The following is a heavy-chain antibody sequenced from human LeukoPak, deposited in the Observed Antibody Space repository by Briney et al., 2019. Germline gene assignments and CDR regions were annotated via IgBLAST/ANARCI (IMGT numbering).Heavy chain of an antibody. J-gene: IGHJ4*02. D-gene: IGHD2-2*01. Sequence: GGSLRLSCAASGFTFSSYSMNWVRQAPGKGLEWVSSISSSSSHIYYTDSVKGRFTISRDNAKNSLYLQMNSLRAEDTAVYYCARDRWEPVVVVPAAIAFWGQGTLVTVSS. CDR1: GFTFSSYS. CDR2: ISSSSSHI. CDR3: ARDRWEPVVVVPAAIAF. V-gene: IGHV3-21*01.